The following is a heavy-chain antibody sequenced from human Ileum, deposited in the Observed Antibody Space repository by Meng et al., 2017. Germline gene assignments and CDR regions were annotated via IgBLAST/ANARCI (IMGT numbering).Heavy chain of an antibody. CDR3: ARDGRSGCSSTSCLKYWFDS. CDR1: GGSISSSSYY. D-gene: IGHD2-2*01. V-gene: IGHV4-39*07. J-gene: IGHJ5*01. CDR2: IYYSGST. Sequence: SETLSLTCTVSGGSISSSSYYWGWIRQPPGKGLEWIGSIYYSGSTYYNPSLKSRVTISVDTSKNQFSLELSSVTAADTAVYYCARDGRSGCSSTSCLKYWFDSWGQGTLVTVSS.